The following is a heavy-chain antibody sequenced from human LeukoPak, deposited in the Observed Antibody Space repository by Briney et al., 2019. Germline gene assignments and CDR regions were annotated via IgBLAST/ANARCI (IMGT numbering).Heavy chain of an antibody. J-gene: IGHJ4*02. CDR2: IYYSGST. V-gene: IGHV4-59*01. Sequence: SETLSLTCTVYGASISSYYWSWIRQPPGKGLEWIAYIYYSGSTHYNPSLKSRVTISVDTSKNQFSLKLSSVTAAAPAVYYCARRYGSGSSGTFDYWGQGTLATVSS. D-gene: IGHD3-10*01. CDR3: ARRYGSGSSGTFDY. CDR1: GASISSYY.